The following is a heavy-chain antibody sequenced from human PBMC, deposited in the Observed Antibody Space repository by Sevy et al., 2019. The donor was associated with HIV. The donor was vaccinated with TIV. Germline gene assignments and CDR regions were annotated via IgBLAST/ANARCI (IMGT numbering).Heavy chain of an antibody. CDR3: QKAIPADATL. CDR2: IKQDGSVK. V-gene: IGHV3-7*01. CDR1: GFTLNSYW. D-gene: IGHD6-13*01. Sequence: GGSLRLSCAASGFTLNSYWMSWVRQAPGKGLEWVANIKQDGSVKYYVDSVKGGFTITRDNARNLVYLQLSSLTAEDTALYDCQKAIPADATLWGQGTLVAASS. J-gene: IGHJ4*02.